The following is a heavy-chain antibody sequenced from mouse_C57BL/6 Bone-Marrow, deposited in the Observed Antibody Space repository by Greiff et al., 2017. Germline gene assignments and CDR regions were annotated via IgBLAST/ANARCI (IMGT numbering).Heavy chain of an antibody. J-gene: IGHJ1*03. Sequence: QVQLQQSGTVLARPGASVKMSCKTSGYTFTSYWMHWVKQRPGQGLEWIGEIDPSDSYTNYNQKFKGKSTLTVDNSSSTAYMQLSSLTSEDSAVYYCARENYYGSSYDWYFDVWGTGTTVTVSS. CDR3: ARENYYGSSYDWYFDV. CDR1: GYTFTSYW. D-gene: IGHD1-1*01. V-gene: IGHV1-69*01. CDR2: IDPSDSYT.